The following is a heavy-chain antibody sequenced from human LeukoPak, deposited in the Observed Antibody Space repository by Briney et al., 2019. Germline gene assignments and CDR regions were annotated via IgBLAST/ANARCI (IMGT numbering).Heavy chain of an antibody. J-gene: IGHJ4*02. V-gene: IGHV3-74*01. Sequence: GGSLRLSCAASGFTFSSYWMHWVRQAPGKGLVWVSRINSDGSSTSYADSVKGRFTISRDNAKNTLYLQMNSLRAEDTAVYYCAKDGLWFGEPLAFDYWGQGTLVTVSS. CDR1: GFTFSSYW. D-gene: IGHD3-10*01. CDR3: AKDGLWFGEPLAFDY. CDR2: INSDGSST.